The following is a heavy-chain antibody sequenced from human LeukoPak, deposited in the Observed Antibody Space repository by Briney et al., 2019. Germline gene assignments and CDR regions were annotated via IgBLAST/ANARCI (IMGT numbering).Heavy chain of an antibody. CDR2: IYPADSDT. D-gene: IGHD2-15*01. CDR1: GYSFTSYW. J-gene: IGHJ4*02. V-gene: IGHV5-51*01. CDR3: ARQDCSGGSCYSMDY. Sequence: GESLKISCKGSGYSFTSYWIGWVRQMPGKGLEWMGIIYPADSDTRYSPSFRGQVTISADKSISTAYLQWSSLKASDTAMYYCARQDCSGGSCYSMDYWGQGTLVTVSS.